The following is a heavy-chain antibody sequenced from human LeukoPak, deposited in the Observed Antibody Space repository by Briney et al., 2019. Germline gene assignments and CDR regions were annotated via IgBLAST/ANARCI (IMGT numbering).Heavy chain of an antibody. V-gene: IGHV3-23*01. CDR3: AKDFGVGGRVVVAAFDY. Sequence: GGSLRLSCAASGFTFNSYAMYWVRQAPGKGLEWVSGIFGSGGRAHYADSVKGRFTISRDNSKNTLYLQINSLRAEDTAVYYCAKDFGVGGRVVVAAFDYWGQGTLVTVSS. CDR2: IFGSGGRA. CDR1: GFTFNSYA. J-gene: IGHJ4*02. D-gene: IGHD2-15*01.